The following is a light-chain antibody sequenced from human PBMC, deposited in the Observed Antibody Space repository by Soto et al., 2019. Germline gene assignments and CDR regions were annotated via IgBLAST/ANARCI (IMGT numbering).Light chain of an antibody. CDR2: EVT. Sequence: QSALTQPASVSGSPGQSITISCTGTSGDIGSFNRVSWYQQHPGKATKLIIYEVTDRPSGVSNRFSGSKSGNTASLTISGLKAEDEAEYYCSSYTNINTRACVFGTGTKVIVL. CDR1: SGDIGSFNR. J-gene: IGLJ1*01. V-gene: IGLV2-14*01. CDR3: SSYTNINTRACV.